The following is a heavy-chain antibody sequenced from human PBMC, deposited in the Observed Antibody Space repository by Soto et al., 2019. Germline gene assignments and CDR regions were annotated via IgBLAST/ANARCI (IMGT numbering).Heavy chain of an antibody. CDR1: GYIFTNYG. CDR3: ARDDRAPAAGTTYYFDY. Sequence: ASVKVSCKASGYIFTNYGLSWVRQAPGQGLEWMAWISPYDGNTHYTQNLQGRDTVTTDTSTSTAYMELRSLSSDDTAVFFCARDDRAPAAGTTYYFDYWGQGTLVTVPQ. J-gene: IGHJ4*02. V-gene: IGHV1-18*01. CDR2: ISPYDGNT. D-gene: IGHD6-13*01.